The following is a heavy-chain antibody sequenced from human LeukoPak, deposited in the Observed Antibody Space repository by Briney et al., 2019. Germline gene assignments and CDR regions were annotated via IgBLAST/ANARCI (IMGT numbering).Heavy chain of an antibody. CDR3: ARDGSGTYWAYYNWFDP. J-gene: IGHJ5*02. Sequence: ASVKVSCKASGYTFTSYDINWVRQATGQGLEWMGWMNPNSGNAGYAQKFQGRVTMTRNTSISTAYMELSNLRPEDTAVYYCARDGSGTYWAYYNWFDPWGQGTLVTVSS. CDR2: MNPNSGNA. CDR1: GYTFTSYD. D-gene: IGHD3-10*01. V-gene: IGHV1-8*01.